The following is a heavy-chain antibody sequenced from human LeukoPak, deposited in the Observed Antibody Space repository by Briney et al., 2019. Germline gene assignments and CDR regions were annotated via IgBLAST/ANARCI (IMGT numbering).Heavy chain of an antibody. CDR3: ARGMPASGTGWYFDF. CDR2: IFYTGTT. Sequence: SETLSLTCTVSGGSITSYYLNWIRQLQVKGLKWTGYIFYTGTTKYNPSPKSRFTISVDTSSNRLSLKLSSVAAAGTAVYYCARGMPASGTGWYFDFWGRGTLVTVCS. J-gene: IGHJ2*01. D-gene: IGHD6-13*01. V-gene: IGHV4-59*01. CDR1: GGSITSYY.